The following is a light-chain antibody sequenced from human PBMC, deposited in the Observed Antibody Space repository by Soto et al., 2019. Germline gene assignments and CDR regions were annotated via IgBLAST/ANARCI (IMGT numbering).Light chain of an antibody. J-gene: IGKJ4*01. CDR1: QGISSY. Sequence: DIPLTQSPSFLSASVGDRVTITCRASQGISSYLAWYQQKPGQAPKLLIYAVSTLQSGVPSRFNGSGSGTEFTLTIRSLQPEDFSTYYGQQLNTYPLSFGGGTKVEIK. CDR3: QQLNTYPLS. V-gene: IGKV1-9*01. CDR2: AVS.